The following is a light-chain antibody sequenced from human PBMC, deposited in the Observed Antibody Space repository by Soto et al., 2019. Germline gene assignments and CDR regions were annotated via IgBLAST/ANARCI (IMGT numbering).Light chain of an antibody. V-gene: IGKV3-20*01. CDR3: QHYCSST. Sequence: EIVLTQSPGTLSVSPGERATLSCRASQTISSNYLGWYQQKPGQAPSLLIYGTSRRATGIPDRFSGSGSGAAFALTVSSLEPEDSTIYYCQHYCSSTFGHRTKVEI. J-gene: IGKJ1*01. CDR1: QTISSNY. CDR2: GTS.